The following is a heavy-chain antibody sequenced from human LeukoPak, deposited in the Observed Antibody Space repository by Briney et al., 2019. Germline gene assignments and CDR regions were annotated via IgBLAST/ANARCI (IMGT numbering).Heavy chain of an antibody. CDR3: ARDAQRGFDYSNSLQY. J-gene: IGHJ4*02. CDR1: GFTFSSYW. V-gene: IGHV3-33*08. D-gene: IGHD4-11*01. CDR2: IWSDGTTQ. Sequence: GGSLRLSCEASGFTFSSYWMSWVRQAPDKGLEWVAVIWSDGTTQFYADSVKGRFTISRDSSNTVYLQMNSLRVEDTAVYFCARDAQRGFDYSNSLQYWGQGALVTVSS.